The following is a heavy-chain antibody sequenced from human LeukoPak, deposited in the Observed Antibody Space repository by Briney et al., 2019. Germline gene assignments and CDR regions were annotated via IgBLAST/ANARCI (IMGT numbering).Heavy chain of an antibody. CDR2: IYHSGST. Sequence: SETLSLTCTVSGGSISSSNWWSWVRQPPGKGLEWIGEIYHSGSTNYNPSLKSRVTISVDKSKNQFSLKLSSVTAADTAVYYCARDSSSSSSGYGMDVWGQGTTVTVSS. V-gene: IGHV4-4*02. J-gene: IGHJ6*02. CDR3: ARDSSSSSSGYGMDV. D-gene: IGHD6-6*01. CDR1: GGSISSSNW.